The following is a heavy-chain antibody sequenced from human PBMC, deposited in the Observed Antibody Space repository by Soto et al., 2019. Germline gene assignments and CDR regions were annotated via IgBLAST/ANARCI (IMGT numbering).Heavy chain of an antibody. J-gene: IGHJ4*02. CDR2: IHHSGST. D-gene: IGHD6-19*01. CDR1: GGSIRSNNW. V-gene: IGHV4-4*02. CDR3: ARNGYSSGWYHFDY. Sequence: QVQLQESGPGLVKPSGTLSLTCAVSGGSIRSNNWWTWVRQPPGKGLEWIGEIHHSGSTNYKSSLESRVPISVDKSKNQFSLKLSSVTAADTAVYYCARNGYSSGWYHFDYWGQGTLVTVSS.